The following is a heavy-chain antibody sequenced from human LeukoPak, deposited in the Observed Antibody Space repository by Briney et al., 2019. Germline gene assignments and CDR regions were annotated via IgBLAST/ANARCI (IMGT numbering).Heavy chain of an antibody. D-gene: IGHD2-2*01. CDR1: GFTFSSYS. CDR2: ISSSSSTI. CDR3: ARVYCSSTSCYGYHYYMDV. V-gene: IGHV3-48*01. J-gene: IGHJ6*03. Sequence: GTSLRLSCAASGFTFSSYSMNWVRQAPGKGLEWVSYISSSSSTIYYADSVKGRFTISRDNAKNSLYLQMNSLRAEDTAVYYCARVYCSSTSCYGYHYYMDVWGKGTTVTVSS.